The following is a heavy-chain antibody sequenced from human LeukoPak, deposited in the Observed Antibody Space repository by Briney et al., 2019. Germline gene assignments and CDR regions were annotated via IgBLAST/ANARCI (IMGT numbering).Heavy chain of an antibody. CDR3: ARHPYSSSYYFGY. D-gene: IGHD6-6*01. CDR1: GYSISSGYY. V-gene: IGHV4-38-2*01. CDR2: IYHSGST. J-gene: IGHJ4*02. Sequence: TSETLSLTCGVSGYSISSGYYWAWIRPPPGKGLEWIGSIYHSGSTYYNPSLKSRVTISVDTSKNQFSLKLTSVTAADTAVYYCARHPYSSSYYFGYWGQGTLVTVSS.